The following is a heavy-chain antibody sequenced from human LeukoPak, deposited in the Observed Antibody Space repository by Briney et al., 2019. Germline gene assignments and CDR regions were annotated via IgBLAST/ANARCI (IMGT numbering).Heavy chain of an antibody. V-gene: IGHV3-30*03. CDR1: GFTFSDFA. D-gene: IGHD3-16*01. CDR3: ARDSLGVDY. CDR2: ISHDGTNI. Sequence: GGSLRLSCAASGFTFSDFAMHWVRQAPGKGLKWVALISHDGTNIYYEDSVKGRFTISRDNSKNTLYLQMNSLRAEDTAVYYCARDSLGVDYWGQGTLVTVSS. J-gene: IGHJ4*02.